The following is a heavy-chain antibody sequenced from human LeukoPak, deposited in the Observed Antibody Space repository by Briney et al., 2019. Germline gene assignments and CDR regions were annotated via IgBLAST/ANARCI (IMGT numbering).Heavy chain of an antibody. V-gene: IGHV1-69*05. D-gene: IGHD6-13*01. Sequence: SVKVSCKASGGTFSSYAISWVRQAPGRGLEWMGGIILIFGTANYAQKFQGRVTITTDESTSTAYMELSSLRSEDTAVYYCARDRIAAAGFDYWGQGTLVTVSS. CDR3: ARDRIAAAGFDY. CDR2: IILIFGTA. CDR1: GGTFSSYA. J-gene: IGHJ4*02.